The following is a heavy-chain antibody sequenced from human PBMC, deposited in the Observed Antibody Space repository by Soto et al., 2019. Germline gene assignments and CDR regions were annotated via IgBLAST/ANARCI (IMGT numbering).Heavy chain of an antibody. V-gene: IGHV1-18*01. J-gene: IGHJ2*01. CDR1: GYTFTSYG. D-gene: IGHD3-9*01. CDR2: ISAYNGNT. Sequence: GASVKVSCQASGYTFTSYGISWVRQAPGQGLEWMGWISAYNGNTNYAQKFQGRVTITADESTSTAYMELSSLRSEDTAVYYCARDGTGSRYFDLWGRGTLVTVSS. CDR3: ARDGTGSRYFDL.